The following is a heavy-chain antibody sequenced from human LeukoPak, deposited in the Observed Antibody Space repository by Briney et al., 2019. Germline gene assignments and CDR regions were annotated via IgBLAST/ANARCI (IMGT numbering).Heavy chain of an antibody. Sequence: PSETLSLTCTVSGGSISSYYWSWIRQPPGKGLEWIGYIYYSGSTNYNPSLKSRVTISVDTSKNQFSLKLSSVTAADTAVYYCARVSVDTAMVTDYWGQGTLVTVSS. CDR1: GGSISSYY. D-gene: IGHD5-18*01. CDR2: IYYSGST. V-gene: IGHV4-59*01. CDR3: ARVSVDTAMVTDY. J-gene: IGHJ4*02.